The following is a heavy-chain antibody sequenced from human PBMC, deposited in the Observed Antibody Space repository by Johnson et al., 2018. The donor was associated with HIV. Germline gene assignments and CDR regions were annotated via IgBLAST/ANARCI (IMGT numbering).Heavy chain of an antibody. Sequence: VQLVESGGGLVQPGGSLRLSCAASGFTFDDYAMHWVRQAPGKGLEWVSGISWNSGSIGYADSVKGRFTISRDNAKNSLYLQMNSLRAEDTALYYCAKDIVAGYGDSRGAFEIWGQGTMVTVSS. V-gene: IGHV3-9*01. D-gene: IGHD4-17*01. CDR1: GFTFDDYA. CDR2: ISWNSGSI. J-gene: IGHJ3*02. CDR3: AKDIVAGYGDSRGAFEI.